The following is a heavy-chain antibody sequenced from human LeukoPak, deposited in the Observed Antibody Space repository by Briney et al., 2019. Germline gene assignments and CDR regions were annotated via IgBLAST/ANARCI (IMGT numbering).Heavy chain of an antibody. CDR1: GYTFTGYY. D-gene: IGHD3-10*01. CDR2: MNPNSGNT. CDR3: ARAESPTSIWFGELSIHPPTD. J-gene: IGHJ4*02. Sequence: ASVKVSCKASGYTFTGYYMHWVRQAPGQGLEWMGWMNPNSGNTGYAQKFQGRVTITRNTSISTAYMELSRLRSEDTAVYYRARAESPTSIWFGELSIHPPTDWGQGTLVTVSS. V-gene: IGHV1-8*03.